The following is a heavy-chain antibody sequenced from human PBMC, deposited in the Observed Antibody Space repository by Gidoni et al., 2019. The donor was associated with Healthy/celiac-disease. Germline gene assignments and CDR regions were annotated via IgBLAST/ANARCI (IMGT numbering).Heavy chain of an antibody. CDR2: IKQDGSEK. Sequence: EVQLGDSGGGLVQPGGSMRLSCAASGFTFSSYWMSWVRQAPGKGLEWVANIKQDGSEKYYVDSVKGRFTISRDNAKNSLYLQMNSLRAEDTAVYYCARDSYYDSSIFGYWGQGTLVTVSS. V-gene: IGHV3-7*01. CDR1: GFTFSSYW. CDR3: ARDSYYDSSIFGY. D-gene: IGHD3-22*01. J-gene: IGHJ4*02.